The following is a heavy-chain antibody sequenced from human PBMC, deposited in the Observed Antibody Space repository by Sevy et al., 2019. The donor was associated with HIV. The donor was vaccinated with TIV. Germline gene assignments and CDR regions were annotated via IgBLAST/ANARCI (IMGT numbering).Heavy chain of an antibody. CDR3: ARVEYYYGSGSYSPAGDY. D-gene: IGHD3-10*01. J-gene: IGHJ4*02. V-gene: IGHV3-48*03. CDR2: ISSSGSTI. Sequence: GGSLRLSCAASGFTFSSYEMNWVRQAPGKWLEWVSYISSSGSTIYYADSVKGRFTISRDNAKNSLYLQMNSLRAEDTAVYYCARVEYYYGSGSYSPAGDYWGQGTLVTVSS. CDR1: GFTFSSYE.